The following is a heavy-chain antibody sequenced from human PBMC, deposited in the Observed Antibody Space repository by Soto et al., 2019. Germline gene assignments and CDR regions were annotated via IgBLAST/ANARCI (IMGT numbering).Heavy chain of an antibody. V-gene: IGHV4-61*01. CDR1: GGSVSSGSYY. CDR2: IYYSGST. Sequence: PSETLSLTCTVSGGSVSSGSYYWTWIRQPPGKGLEWIGYIYYSGSTHYNPSLKTRVAISIDTSKNQFSLKLSSVTAADTAVYHCARDYVTGDRFDYWGQGSLVTVSS. D-gene: IGHD7-27*01. J-gene: IGHJ4*02. CDR3: ARDYVTGDRFDY.